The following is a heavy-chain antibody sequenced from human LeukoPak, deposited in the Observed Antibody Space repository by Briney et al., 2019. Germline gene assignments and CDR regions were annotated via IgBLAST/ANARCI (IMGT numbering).Heavy chain of an antibody. D-gene: IGHD3-10*01. CDR2: IYTSGST. V-gene: IGHV4-61*02. Sequence: SETLSLTCTVSGGSISSGSCYWSWIRQPAGKGLEWIGRIYTSGSTNYNPSLKSRVTISVDTSKNQFSLKLSSVTAADTAVYYCARLGGSGSYAFYYFDYWGQGTLVTVSS. CDR3: ARLGGSGSYAFYYFDY. CDR1: GGSISSGSCY. J-gene: IGHJ4*02.